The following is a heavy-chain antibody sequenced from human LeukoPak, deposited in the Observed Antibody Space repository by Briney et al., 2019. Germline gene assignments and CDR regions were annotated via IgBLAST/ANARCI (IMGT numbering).Heavy chain of an antibody. CDR2: INPTSGGT. J-gene: IGHJ5*02. D-gene: IGHD2-2*01. CDR3: ARIWGSSTSCYDCWFDP. Sequence: ASVKVSCKASGYAFTGYYMDWVRQAPGQGLEWMGWINPTSGGTNYAQKFQGRVTMTRDTSISTAYMELSRLRSDDTAVYYCARIWGSSTSCYDCWFDPWGQGTPVTVSS. CDR1: GYAFTGYY. V-gene: IGHV1-2*02.